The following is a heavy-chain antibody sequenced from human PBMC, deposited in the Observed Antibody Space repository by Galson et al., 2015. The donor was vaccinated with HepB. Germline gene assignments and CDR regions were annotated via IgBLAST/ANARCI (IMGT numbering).Heavy chain of an antibody. CDR3: ARISGGAVAGMGSHGFDP. D-gene: IGHD6-19*01. Sequence: SVKVSCKASGGTFSSYTISWVRQAPGQGLEWMGRIIPILGIANYAQKFQGRVTITADKSTSTAYMELSSLRSEDTAVYYCARISGGAVAGMGSHGFDPWGQGTLVTVSS. J-gene: IGHJ5*02. CDR2: IIPILGIA. CDR1: GGTFSSYT. V-gene: IGHV1-69*02.